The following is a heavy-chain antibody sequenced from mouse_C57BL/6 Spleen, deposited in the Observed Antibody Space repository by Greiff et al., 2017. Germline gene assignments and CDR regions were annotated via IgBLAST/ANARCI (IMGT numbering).Heavy chain of an antibody. J-gene: IGHJ1*03. CDR2: IYPGDGDT. V-gene: IGHV1-82*01. CDR3: APYWYFDG. Sequence: QVQLQQSGPELVKPGASVKISCKASGYAFSSSWMNWVKQRPGEGLEWIGRIYPGDGDTNYNGKFKGKATLTADKSSSTAYMQLSSLTSEDSAVYCCAPYWYFDGWGTGTTVTVSS. CDR1: GYAFSSSW.